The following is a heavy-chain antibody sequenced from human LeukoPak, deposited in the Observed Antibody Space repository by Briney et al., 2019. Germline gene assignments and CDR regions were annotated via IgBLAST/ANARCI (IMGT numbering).Heavy chain of an antibody. CDR3: ARSDYGDNGGLFDY. Sequence: PSQTLSLTCTVSGCSISSGGYYWSWIRQRPGKGLEWIGYIYYSGSTYYNPSLKSRVTISVDTSKNQFSLKLSSVTAADTAVYYCARSDYGDNGGLFDYWGQGTLVTVSS. D-gene: IGHD4-17*01. J-gene: IGHJ4*02. CDR1: GCSISSGGYY. CDR2: IYYSGST. V-gene: IGHV4-31*03.